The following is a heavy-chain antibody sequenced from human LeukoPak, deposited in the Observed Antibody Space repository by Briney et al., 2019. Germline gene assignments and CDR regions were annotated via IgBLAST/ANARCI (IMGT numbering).Heavy chain of an antibody. J-gene: IGHJ4*02. V-gene: IGHV4-39*01. D-gene: IGHD3-3*01. CDR3: ARHFPGGSGYLYYFDY. CDR2: IYHSGST. Sequence: RASETLSLTCTVSGGSISSRSYYWGWVRQPPGKGLEWIGTIYHSGSTYYNPSLKSRLIISVDTSKNQFSLKLSSETAADTAVYYCARHFPGGSGYLYYFDYWGQGTLVTVSS. CDR1: GGSISSRSYY.